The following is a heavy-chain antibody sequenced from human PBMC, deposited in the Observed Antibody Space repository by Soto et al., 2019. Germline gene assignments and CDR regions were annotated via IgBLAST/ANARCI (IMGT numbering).Heavy chain of an antibody. CDR3: ARDPPGFHSEFDF. V-gene: IGHV6-1*01. Sequence: PSQTLSLTCAISGDSVSSNGAAWNWIRQSPSRGLEWLGRTYYRSRWYSDYAPSVKSRITVNPDTSQNQFSLQLNSVTPEDTAISYCARDPPGFHSEFDFWGQGTLGTVSS. CDR1: GDSVSSNGAA. D-gene: IGHD4-4*01. CDR2: TYYRSRWYS. J-gene: IGHJ4*02.